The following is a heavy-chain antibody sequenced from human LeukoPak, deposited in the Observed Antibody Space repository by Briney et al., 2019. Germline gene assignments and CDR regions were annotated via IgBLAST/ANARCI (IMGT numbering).Heavy chain of an antibody. CDR2: ISSDESST. CDR1: GFTFSSYW. D-gene: IGHD5-12*01. Sequence: GGSLRLPCAASGFTFSSYWMHWVRQAPGKGLVWVSRISSDESSTIYADSVKGRFTISRDNAKNTLYLQMNSLRAEDTAVYYCARAGYSGYENDAFDIWGQGTMVTVSS. J-gene: IGHJ3*02. V-gene: IGHV3-74*01. CDR3: ARAGYSGYENDAFDI.